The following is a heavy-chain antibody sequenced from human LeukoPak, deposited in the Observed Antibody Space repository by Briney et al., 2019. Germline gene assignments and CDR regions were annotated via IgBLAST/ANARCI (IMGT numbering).Heavy chain of an antibody. CDR1: GFTFSSYW. J-gene: IGHJ4*02. D-gene: IGHD6-19*01. CDR2: IKSDGSRT. CDR3: ARSLIAVAGTIYFDY. Sequence: GGSLRLSCAASGFTFSSYWMHWVRQAPGKGLVWVSRIKSDGSRTSYADSVKGRFTISRDNSKNTLYLQMNSLRAEDTAVYYCARSLIAVAGTIYFDYWGQGTLVTVSS. V-gene: IGHV3-74*01.